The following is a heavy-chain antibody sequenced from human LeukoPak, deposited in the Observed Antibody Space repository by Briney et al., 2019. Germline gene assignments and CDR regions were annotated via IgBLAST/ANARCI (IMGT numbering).Heavy chain of an antibody. CDR2: ILYSGTT. CDR1: GASTSSSGFY. V-gene: IGHV4-39*01. CDR3: ARTKEGGDWSDH. J-gene: IGHJ5*02. Sequence: SETLSLTCTVSGASTSSSGFYWAWIRQPPGKGLEWIGSILYSGTTYYNPSLKGRVTISVVASKNQFSLKLSSVTAADTAVYYCARTKEGGDWSDHWGQGTLVTVSS. D-gene: IGHD2-21*01.